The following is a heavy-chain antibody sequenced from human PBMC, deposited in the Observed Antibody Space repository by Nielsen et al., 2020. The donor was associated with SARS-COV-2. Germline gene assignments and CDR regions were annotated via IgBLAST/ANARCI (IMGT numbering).Heavy chain of an antibody. J-gene: IGHJ3*02. CDR1: GFTFDDYT. CDR3: AKDITAARLDAFDI. V-gene: IGHV3-43*01. Sequence: GGSLRLSCAASGFTFDDYTMHWVRQAPGKGLEWVSLISWDGGSTYYADSVKGRFTISRDNSKNSLYLQMNSLRTEDTALYYCAKDITAARLDAFDIWGQGTMVTVSS. D-gene: IGHD6-6*01. CDR2: ISWDGGST.